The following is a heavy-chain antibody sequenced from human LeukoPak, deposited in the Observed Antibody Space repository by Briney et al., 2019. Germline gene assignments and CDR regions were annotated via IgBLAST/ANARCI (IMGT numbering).Heavy chain of an antibody. CDR1: GFTFSSYS. CDR2: ISSSSSYI. Sequence: GGSLRLSCAASGFTFSSYSMNWVRQAPGKGLEWVSSISSSSSYIYYADSVKGRFTISRDNAKNSLYLQMNSLRAEDTAVYYCARPVDYYGSGNGYSDYWGQGTLVTVSS. CDR3: ARPVDYYGSGNGYSDY. D-gene: IGHD3-10*01. J-gene: IGHJ4*02. V-gene: IGHV3-21*01.